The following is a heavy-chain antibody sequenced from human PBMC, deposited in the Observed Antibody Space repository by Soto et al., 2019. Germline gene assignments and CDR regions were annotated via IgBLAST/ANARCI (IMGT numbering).Heavy chain of an antibody. CDR2: IDPSDSQT. CDR3: ARQIYDSDTGPNFQYYFDS. J-gene: IGHJ4*02. Sequence: GEALKIYWKGSGYSFAGYWITWVRQKPGKGLELMGRIDPSDSQTYYSPSFRGHVTISVTKSITTVFLQWSSLRASDTAMYYCARQIYDSDTGPNFQYYFDSWGQGTPVTVPQ. D-gene: IGHD3-22*01. V-gene: IGHV5-10-1*01. CDR1: GYSFAGYW.